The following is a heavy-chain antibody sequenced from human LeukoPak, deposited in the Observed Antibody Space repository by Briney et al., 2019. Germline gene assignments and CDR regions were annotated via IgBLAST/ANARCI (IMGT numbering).Heavy chain of an antibody. V-gene: IGHV1-18*01. CDR1: GYTFTSYG. CDR3: ARGFYPKDVDIVATTLTHFDY. CDR2: ISAYNGNT. Sequence: GASVKVSCEASGYTFTSYGISWVRQAPGQGLEWMGWISAYNGNTNYAQKLQGRVTMTTDTSTSTAYMELRSLRSDDTAVYYCARGFYPKDVDIVATTLTHFDYWGQGTLVTVSS. J-gene: IGHJ4*02. D-gene: IGHD5-12*01.